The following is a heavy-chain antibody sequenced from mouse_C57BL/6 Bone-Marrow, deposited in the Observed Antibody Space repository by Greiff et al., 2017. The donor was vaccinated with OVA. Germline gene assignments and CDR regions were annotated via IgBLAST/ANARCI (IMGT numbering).Heavy chain of an antibody. D-gene: IGHD2-5*01. J-gene: IGHJ3*01. CDR1: GYTFTGYW. CDR3: ASEGAYYSNFAWFAY. V-gene: IGHV1-9*01. CDR2: ILPGSGST. Sequence: VKLQQSGAELMKPGASVKLSCKATGYTFTGYWIEWVKQRPGHGLEWIGEILPGSGSTNYNEKFKGKATFTADTSSNTAYMQLSSLTTEDSAIYYCASEGAYYSNFAWFAYWGQGTLVTVSA.